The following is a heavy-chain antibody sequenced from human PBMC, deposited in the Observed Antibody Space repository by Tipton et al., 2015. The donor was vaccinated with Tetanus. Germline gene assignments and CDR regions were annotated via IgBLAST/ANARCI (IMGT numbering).Heavy chain of an antibody. CDR3: ARWEGGSSSSWHYYYGMDV. CDR1: SYTFTSYG. V-gene: IGHV1-18*01. J-gene: IGHJ6*02. Sequence: QVQLVQSGAEVKKPGASVKVSCKASSYTFTSYGISWARQAPGQGLEWIGWISDYNGNTNDAQKLQGRVTMTTDTSTSTAYMGLRSLRSDDTAVYYCARWEGGSSSSWHYYYGMDVWGQGTTVTVSS. CDR2: ISDYNGNT. D-gene: IGHD6-6*01.